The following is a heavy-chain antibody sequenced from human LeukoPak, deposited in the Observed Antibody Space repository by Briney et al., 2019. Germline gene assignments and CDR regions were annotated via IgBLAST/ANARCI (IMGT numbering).Heavy chain of an antibody. Sequence: GGSLTLSCAASGLTFSSYGMSWVRQAPGKGLEWVSAISGSGGSTYYADSVKGRFTISRDNSKNTLYLQMNSLRAEDTAVYYCAKDAGPSGIINYLPYYFDYWGQGTLVTVSS. J-gene: IGHJ4*02. V-gene: IGHV3-23*01. CDR3: AKDAGPSGIINYLPYYFDY. D-gene: IGHD2/OR15-2a*01. CDR2: ISGSGGST. CDR1: GLTFSSYG.